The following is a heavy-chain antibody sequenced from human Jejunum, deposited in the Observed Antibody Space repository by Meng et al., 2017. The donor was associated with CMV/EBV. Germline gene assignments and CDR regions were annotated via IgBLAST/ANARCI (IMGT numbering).Heavy chain of an antibody. CDR3: ARDNGSGPVLDL. V-gene: IGHV3-21*01. CDR2: VTSVGHK. J-gene: IGHJ5*02. Sequence: GGGLVKPGVSLRLSCVGSGFTFGGHSVHWVRQAPGKGLEWLSSVTSVGHKYYATSVKGRFTIPSDNARNSIFLQLNTLRVEDTAVYYCARDNGSGPVLDLWGRGTLVTVSS. D-gene: IGHD2-8*01. CDR1: GFTFGGHS.